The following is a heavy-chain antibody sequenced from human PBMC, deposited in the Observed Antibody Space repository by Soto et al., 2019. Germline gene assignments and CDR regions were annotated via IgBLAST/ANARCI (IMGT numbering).Heavy chain of an antibody. V-gene: IGHV1-18*01. CDR3: ARDCSSYGSGSYTYLT. J-gene: IGHJ5*02. CDR2: ISAYNGNT. D-gene: IGHD3-10*01. CDR1: GYTFTSYG. Sequence: QVPLVQSGAEVKKPGASVKVSCKASGYTFTSYGISWVRQAPGQGLEWMGWISAYNGNTNYAQKLQGRVTMTTDTSTSTAYMELRSLRSDDTAVYYCARDCSSYGSGSYTYLTWGQGTLVTVSS.